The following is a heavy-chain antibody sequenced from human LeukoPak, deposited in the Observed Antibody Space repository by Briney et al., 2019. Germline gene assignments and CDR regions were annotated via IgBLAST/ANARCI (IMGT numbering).Heavy chain of an antibody. CDR3: AREVVGPYYFAY. J-gene: IGHJ4*02. Sequence: PGGSLRLSCAASGFTFDDYGMSWVRQAPGKGLEWGAGINWNGGSTDYADSVKGRSTISRANAKKSLYLQMHSLRAEDTALYYCAREVVGPYYFAYWGQGTLVTVSS. CDR1: GFTFDDYG. D-gene: IGHD1-26*01. CDR2: INWNGGST. V-gene: IGHV3-20*04.